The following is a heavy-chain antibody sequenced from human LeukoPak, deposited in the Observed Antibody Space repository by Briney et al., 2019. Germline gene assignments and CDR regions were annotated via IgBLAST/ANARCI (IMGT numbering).Heavy chain of an antibody. Sequence: SETLSLTCTVSGGSISNHYWNWIRQPAGKGLEWIGRIYSGGSAIYKPSLKSRVTMSVDTSKNQFSLELSSVTAADTAVYFWARAMPGSGTSVDYWGQGTLVTVSS. J-gene: IGHJ4*02. V-gene: IGHV4-4*07. CDR3: ARAMPGSGTSVDY. CDR1: GGSISNHY. D-gene: IGHD3-10*01. CDR2: IYSGGSA.